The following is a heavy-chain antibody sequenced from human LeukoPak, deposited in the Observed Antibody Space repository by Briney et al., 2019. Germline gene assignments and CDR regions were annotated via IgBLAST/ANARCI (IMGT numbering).Heavy chain of an antibody. D-gene: IGHD2-21*02. CDR1: GFTFSSYG. V-gene: IGHV3-30*18. CDR3: AKGPLYCGGDCGGGKYGMDV. CDR2: ISYDGSNK. J-gene: IGHJ6*02. Sequence: PGGSLRLSCAASGFTFSSYGMHWVRQAPGKGLEWVAVISYDGSNKYYADSVKGRFTISRDNSKNTLYLQMNSLRAEDTAVYYCAKGPLYCGGDCGGGKYGMDVWGQGTTVTVSS.